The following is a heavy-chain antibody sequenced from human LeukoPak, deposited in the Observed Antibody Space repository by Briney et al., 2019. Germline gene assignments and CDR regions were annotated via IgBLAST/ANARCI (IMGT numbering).Heavy chain of an antibody. J-gene: IGHJ6*04. V-gene: IGHV3-21*01. CDR1: GFTFSNYW. CDR2: ISGSGDST. Sequence: GGSLRLSCAASGFTFSNYWMHWVRQAPGKGLEWVSGISGSGDSTYYADSVKGRFTISRDNAKNSLYLQMNSLRAEDTAVYYCAELGITMIGGVWGKGTTVTISS. CDR3: AELGITMIGGV. D-gene: IGHD3-10*02.